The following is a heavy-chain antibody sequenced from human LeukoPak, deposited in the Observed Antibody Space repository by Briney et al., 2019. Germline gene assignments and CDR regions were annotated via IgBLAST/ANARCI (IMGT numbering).Heavy chain of an antibody. D-gene: IGHD1-1*01. Sequence: PGGSLRLSCAASGFTFDDYAMHWVRQAPGKGLEWVSGISWNSGSIGYADSVKGRFTISRDNAKNSLYLQMNSLRAEDTALYYCAKGDRYNWNDDGWFDPWGQGTLVTVSS. CDR2: ISWNSGSI. CDR1: GFTFDDYA. CDR3: AKGDRYNWNDDGWFDP. V-gene: IGHV3-9*01. J-gene: IGHJ5*02.